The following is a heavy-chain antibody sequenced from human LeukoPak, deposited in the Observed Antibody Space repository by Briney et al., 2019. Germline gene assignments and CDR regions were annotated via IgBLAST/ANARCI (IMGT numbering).Heavy chain of an antibody. Sequence: IYPGDSDTRYSPSFQGQVTISADKSIGTAYVQWSSLKASDTAMYYCARLAMVRGVMDIDYWGQGTLVTVSS. CDR3: ARLAMVRGVMDIDY. V-gene: IGHV5-51*01. J-gene: IGHJ4*02. CDR2: IYPGDSDT. D-gene: IGHD3-10*01.